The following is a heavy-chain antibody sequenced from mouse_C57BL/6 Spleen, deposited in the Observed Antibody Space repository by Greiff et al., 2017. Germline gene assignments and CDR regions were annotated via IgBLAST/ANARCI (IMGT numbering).Heavy chain of an antibody. CDR2: IYPSDSET. Sequence: QVQLQQPGAELVRPGSSVKLSCKASGYTFTSYWMDWVKQRPGQGLEWIGNIYPSDSETHYNQKFKDKATLTVDKSSSTAYMQLSSLTSEDSAVYYCARNDYGGPRYFDVWGTGTTVTVSS. CDR3: ARNDYGGPRYFDV. V-gene: IGHV1-61*01. J-gene: IGHJ1*03. D-gene: IGHD2-4*01. CDR1: GYTFTSYW.